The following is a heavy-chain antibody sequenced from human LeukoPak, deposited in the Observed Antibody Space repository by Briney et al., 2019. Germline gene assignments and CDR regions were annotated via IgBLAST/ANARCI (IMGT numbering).Heavy chain of an antibody. CDR2: IYYSGRT. CDR3: ARTGRDGYNYLGTDFEI. D-gene: IGHD5-24*01. CDR1: GDSISSSGYY. Sequence: KPSEALSLTCTVSGDSISSSGYYWGWIRQPPGKGLEWIASIYYSGRTYYNPSLKSRITISVDSSKNQFSLRLSSVTAADTAVYYCARTGRDGYNYLGTDFEIWGQGTMVTVSS. V-gene: IGHV4-39*07. J-gene: IGHJ3*02.